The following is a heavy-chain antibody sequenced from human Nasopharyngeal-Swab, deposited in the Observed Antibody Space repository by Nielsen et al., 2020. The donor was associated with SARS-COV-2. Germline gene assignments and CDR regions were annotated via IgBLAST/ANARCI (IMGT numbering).Heavy chain of an antibody. J-gene: IGHJ4*02. D-gene: IGHD3-9*01. CDR2: IFTNDAT. CDR1: GFSLSNVRLG. CDR3: ARNCDWGIDY. V-gene: IGHV2-26*01. Sequence: SGPTLVKPTETLTLTCTFSGFSLSNVRLGVSWIRQPPGNALEWLAHIFTNDATSYSTSLKSRLTISKDTSKSQVVLTMTNMDPVDTATYYCARNCDWGIDYWGQGTLVTVSS.